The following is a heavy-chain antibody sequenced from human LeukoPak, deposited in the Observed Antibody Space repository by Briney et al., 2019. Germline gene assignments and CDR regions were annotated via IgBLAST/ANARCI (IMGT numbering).Heavy chain of an antibody. Sequence: ASVKVSCKASGYTFTGYYMHWVRQAPGQGLEWMGWINPNSGGTNYAQKFQGRVTMTRDTSISTAYMELSRLRSDDTAVYYCARGGGSGWYGPVVHYFDYWGQGTLVTVSS. CDR3: ARGGGSGWYGPVVHYFDY. V-gene: IGHV1-2*02. CDR2: INPNSGGT. D-gene: IGHD6-19*01. CDR1: GYTFTGYY. J-gene: IGHJ4*02.